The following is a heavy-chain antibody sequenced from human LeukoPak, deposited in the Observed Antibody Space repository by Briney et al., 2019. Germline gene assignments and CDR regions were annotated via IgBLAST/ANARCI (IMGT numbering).Heavy chain of an antibody. V-gene: IGHV3-23*01. CDR1: GFTFSSYA. D-gene: IGHD3-10*01. CDR2: IIASGGRT. CDR3: AKDGVAPGSSGDFFDY. J-gene: IGHJ4*02. Sequence: GGSLRLSCAASGFTFSSYAMSWVRQAPGMGLEWASGIIASGGRTYHADSVKGRFTISRDNSKNTLYLQVNSLRAEDTAVYYCAKDGVAPGSSGDFFDYWGQGTLVTVSS.